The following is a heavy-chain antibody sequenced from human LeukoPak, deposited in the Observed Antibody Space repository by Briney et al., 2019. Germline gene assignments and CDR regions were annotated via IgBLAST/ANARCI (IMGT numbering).Heavy chain of an antibody. Sequence: PSETLSLTCTVSGGSISSYYWSWIRQPPGKGLEWIGYIYYSGSTNYNPSLKSRVTISVDTSKNQFSLKLSFVTAADTAVFYCARQGALRDAFDIWGQGTMVTVSS. D-gene: IGHD3-16*01. J-gene: IGHJ3*02. V-gene: IGHV4-59*08. CDR1: GGSISSYY. CDR3: ARQGALRDAFDI. CDR2: IYYSGST.